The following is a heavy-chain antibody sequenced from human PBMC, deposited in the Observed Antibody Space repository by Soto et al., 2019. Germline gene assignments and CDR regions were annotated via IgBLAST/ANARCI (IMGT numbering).Heavy chain of an antibody. CDR1: GYTFTGYY. J-gene: IGHJ4*02. CDR2: INPNSGGT. V-gene: IGHV1-2*04. Sequence: ASVKVSCKASGYTFTGYYMHWLRQAPGQGLEWMGWINPNSGGTNYAQKFQGWVTMTRDTSISTAYMELSRLRSDDTAVYYCARGHSSGWVYWGQGTLVTVSS. D-gene: IGHD6-19*01. CDR3: ARGHSSGWVY.